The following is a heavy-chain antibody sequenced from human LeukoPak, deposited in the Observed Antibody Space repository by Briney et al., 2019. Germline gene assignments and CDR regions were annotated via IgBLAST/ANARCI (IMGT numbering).Heavy chain of an antibody. J-gene: IGHJ4*02. D-gene: IGHD6-19*01. CDR2: ISGSGAST. CDR1: GFMFSSYA. CDR3: AKDVDLKWLVQPFDY. V-gene: IGHV3-23*01. Sequence: GGSLRLSCAASGFMFSSYAMSWVRQAPGKGLEWVSAISGSGASTYYSDSVRGRFTISRDNSRNTLYLQMNSLRAEDTAVYYCAKDVDLKWLVQPFDYWGQGTLVTVSS.